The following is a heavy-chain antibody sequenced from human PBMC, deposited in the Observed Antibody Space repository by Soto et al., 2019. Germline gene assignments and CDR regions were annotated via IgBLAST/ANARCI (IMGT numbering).Heavy chain of an antibody. CDR1: GFTFTTFG. J-gene: IGHJ6*02. CDR2: ISYDGHNK. D-gene: IGHD4-17*01. CDR3: AKDLQAYGDYNVYYYGMDV. V-gene: IGHV3-30*18. Sequence: QVQLVESGGGVVQPGGSLRLSCTASGFTFTTFGIHWVRQAPGKGLEWVALISYDGHNKYYADTVKGRFTITRDNYKNTLALQMNSLRAEDTAVYYCAKDLQAYGDYNVYYYGMDVWGQGTTVSVSS.